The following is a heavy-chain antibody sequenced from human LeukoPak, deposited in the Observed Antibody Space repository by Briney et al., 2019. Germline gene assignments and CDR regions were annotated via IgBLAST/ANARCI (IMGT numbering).Heavy chain of an antibody. CDR2: IYTSGST. V-gene: IGHV4-4*07. CDR3: ARRPRGGVIITNYFDY. Sequence: SETLSLTCTVSGGSISSYYWSWIRQPAGKGLEWIGRIYTSGSTNYNPSLKSRVTMSVDTSKNQFSLKLSSVTAADTAVYYCARRPRGGVIITNYFDYWGQGTLVTVSS. D-gene: IGHD3-10*01. CDR1: GGSISSYY. J-gene: IGHJ4*02.